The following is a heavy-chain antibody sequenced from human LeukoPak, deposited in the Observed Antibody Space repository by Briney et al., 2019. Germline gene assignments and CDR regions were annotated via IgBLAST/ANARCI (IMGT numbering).Heavy chain of an antibody. CDR1: GFTVSSNS. J-gene: IGHJ3*02. CDR3: ARDLRPYSGYDNLAFDI. CDR2: IYSDNT. D-gene: IGHD5-12*01. Sequence: PGGSLRLSCTVSGFTVSSNSMSWVRQAPGKGLEWVSFIYSDNTHYSDSVKGRFTISRDNSKNTLYLQMNSLRPEDTAVYYCARDLRPYSGYDNLAFDIWGQGTMVTVSS. V-gene: IGHV3-53*01.